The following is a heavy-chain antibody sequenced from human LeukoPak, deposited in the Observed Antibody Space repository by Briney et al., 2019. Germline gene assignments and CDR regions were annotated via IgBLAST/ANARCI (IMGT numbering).Heavy chain of an antibody. CDR1: GFTFGAYG. V-gene: IGHV3-33*06. Sequence: GGSLRLSCAASGFTFGAYGMHWVRQAPGKGLEWVAVIWYDGSNKYYADSVRGRFTISRDSSKNTLYLEMNSLRAEDTAVYYCAKDGDSETAYYYYYMDVWGKGTTVTVSS. CDR3: AKDGDSETAYYYYYMDV. D-gene: IGHD2-21*02. CDR2: IWYDGSNK. J-gene: IGHJ6*03.